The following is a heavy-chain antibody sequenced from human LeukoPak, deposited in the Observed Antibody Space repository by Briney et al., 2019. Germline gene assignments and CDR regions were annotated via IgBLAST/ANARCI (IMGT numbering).Heavy chain of an antibody. D-gene: IGHD5-24*01. CDR2: IKQDGSEK. Sequence: GGSLRLSCAASGFTFGSYWMSWVRQAPGKGLEWVANIKQDGSEKYYVDSVKGRFTISRDNAKNSLYLQMNSLRAEDTAVYYCARAATADLFAWFDPWGQGTLVTVSS. CDR1: GFTFGSYW. V-gene: IGHV3-7*01. J-gene: IGHJ5*02. CDR3: ARAATADLFAWFDP.